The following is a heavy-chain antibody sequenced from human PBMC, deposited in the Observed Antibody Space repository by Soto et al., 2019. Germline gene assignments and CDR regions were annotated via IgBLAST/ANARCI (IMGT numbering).Heavy chain of an antibody. Sequence: QLQLQESGPGLVKPSETLSLTCTVSGGSISSSSFHWGWIRQPPGKGLEWIGGIYYSGSTYYSPSLKSRVTTSVDTSKNQFSLELSSVTAAATAVYYCARRERAAGTDWWFDPWGQGTLVTVSS. CDR2: IYYSGST. J-gene: IGHJ5*02. CDR3: ARRERAAGTDWWFDP. D-gene: IGHD6-13*01. V-gene: IGHV4-39*01. CDR1: GGSISSSSFH.